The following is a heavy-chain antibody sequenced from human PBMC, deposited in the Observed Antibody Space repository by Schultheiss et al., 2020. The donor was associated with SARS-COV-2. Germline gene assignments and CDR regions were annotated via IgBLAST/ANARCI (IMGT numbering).Heavy chain of an antibody. CDR1: GYTFTGYY. Sequence: ASVKVSCKASGYTFTGYYMHWVRQAPGQGLEWMGWINPNSGGTNYAQKFQGRVTMTTDTSTSTAYMELSSLRSDDTAVYYCARDTTYYYYMDVWGKGTTVTVSS. D-gene: IGHD1-1*01. J-gene: IGHJ6*03. CDR2: INPNSGGT. CDR3: ARDTTYYYYMDV. V-gene: IGHV1-2*02.